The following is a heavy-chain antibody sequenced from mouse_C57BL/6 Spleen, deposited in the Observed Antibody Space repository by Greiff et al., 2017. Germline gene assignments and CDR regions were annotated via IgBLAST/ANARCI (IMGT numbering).Heavy chain of an antibody. CDR2: IYPRDGST. D-gene: IGHD1-1*01. J-gene: IGHJ3*01. CDR3: ARANYYGSSYPFAY. Sequence: VQLQQSGPELVKPGASVKLSCKASGYTFTSYDINWVKQRPGQGLEWIGWIYPRDGSTKYNEKFKGKATLTVDTSSSTAYMELHSLTSEDSAVYFCARANYYGSSYPFAYWGQGTLVTVSA. V-gene: IGHV1-85*01. CDR1: GYTFTSYD.